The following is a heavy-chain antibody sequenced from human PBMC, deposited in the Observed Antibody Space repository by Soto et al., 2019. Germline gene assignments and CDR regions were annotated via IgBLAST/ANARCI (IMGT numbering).Heavy chain of an antibody. CDR2: IGSDTSYI. CDR1: GFRFSNYA. J-gene: IGHJ4*02. D-gene: IGHD4-17*01. V-gene: IGHV3-23*03. Sequence: GGSLRLSCTASGFRFSNYAVTWVRQAPGKGLEWVSSIGSDTSYIYYADSVKGRFTISRDKSKNTVFLQMNSLRADDTAVYHCAKDPNGDYVGAFDSWGQGALVTVSS. CDR3: AKDPNGDYVGAFDS.